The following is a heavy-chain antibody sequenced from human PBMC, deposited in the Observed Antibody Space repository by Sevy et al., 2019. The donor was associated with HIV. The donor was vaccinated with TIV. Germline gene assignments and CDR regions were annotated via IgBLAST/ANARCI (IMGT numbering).Heavy chain of an antibody. V-gene: IGHV3-23*01. CDR1: AFTFSNYA. Sequence: GGSLRLSCAASAFTFSNYAMSWVRQAPGKGLEWVSAISGSGGSTYYADSVKGRFTISRDNSKNTLYLQMNSLRAEDTAVYYCAKAGVVVPAAIRTDLDYWGQGTLVTVSS. CDR2: ISGSGGST. CDR3: AKAGVVVPAAIRTDLDY. D-gene: IGHD2-2*02. J-gene: IGHJ4*02.